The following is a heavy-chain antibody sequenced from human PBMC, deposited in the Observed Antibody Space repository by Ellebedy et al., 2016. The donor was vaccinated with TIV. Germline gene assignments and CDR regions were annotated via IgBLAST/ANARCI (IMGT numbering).Heavy chain of an antibody. CDR3: AIPYDFWSGYQAY. V-gene: IGHV3-21*01. Sequence: GESLKISXAASGFTFSSYSMNWVRQAPGKGLEWVSSISSSSSYIYYADSVKGRFTISRDNAKNSLYLQMNSLRAEDTAVYYCAIPYDFWSGYQAYWGQGTLVTVSS. D-gene: IGHD3-3*01. CDR1: GFTFSSYS. J-gene: IGHJ4*02. CDR2: ISSSSSYI.